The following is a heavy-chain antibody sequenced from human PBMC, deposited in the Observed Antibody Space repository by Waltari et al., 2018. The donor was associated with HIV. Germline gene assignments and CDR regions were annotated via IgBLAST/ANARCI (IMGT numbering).Heavy chain of an antibody. D-gene: IGHD6-6*01. CDR2: FWSDGAEI. Sequence: QVQLVESGGGVVQPGTSLTLSCAVSGFTFSHFAIHWVRQSTGKGLEWLAVFWSDGAEISYADSVKGRFTVSKDSSQKTLYLHLTSLRAEDTALYYCARGYSSSRWIPLYHWGRGTLVTVSS. CDR3: ARGYSSSRWIPLYH. J-gene: IGHJ4*02. CDR1: GFTFSHFA. V-gene: IGHV3-33*01.